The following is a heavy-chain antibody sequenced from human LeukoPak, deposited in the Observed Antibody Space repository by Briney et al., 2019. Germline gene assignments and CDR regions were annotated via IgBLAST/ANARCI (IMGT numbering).Heavy chain of an antibody. CDR1: GYTFTGYY. CDR2: INPNSGGT. V-gene: IGHV1-2*06. J-gene: IGHJ4*02. CDR3: ARDRSGYAQRGYFDY. Sequence: ASVKVSCKASGYTFTGYYMHWVRQAPGQGVECMGRINPNSGGTNYAQKFQGRVTITRDTSISTAYMEVSRLRSDDTAVYYRARDRSGYAQRGYFDYWGQGTLVTVSS. D-gene: IGHD5-12*01.